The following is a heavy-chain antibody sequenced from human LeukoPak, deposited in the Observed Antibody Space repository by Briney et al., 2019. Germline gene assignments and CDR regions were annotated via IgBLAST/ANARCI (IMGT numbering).Heavy chain of an antibody. D-gene: IGHD2-15*01. Sequence: GGSLRLSCAASGFTFSSYAMHWVRQAPGKGLEWVAVISYDGSNKYYADSVKGRFTISRDNSKNTLYLQMNSLRAEDTAVYYCARAGGGRDVVAATQGVSYFDYWGQGTLVTVSS. CDR3: ARAGGGRDVVAATQGVSYFDY. CDR2: ISYDGSNK. J-gene: IGHJ4*02. V-gene: IGHV3-30*04. CDR1: GFTFSSYA.